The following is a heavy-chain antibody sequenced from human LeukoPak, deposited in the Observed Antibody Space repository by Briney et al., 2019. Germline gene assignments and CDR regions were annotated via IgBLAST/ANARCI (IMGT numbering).Heavy chain of an antibody. J-gene: IGHJ6*02. CDR3: ARDDYSVPNYYYYGMDV. V-gene: IGHV3-21*01. Sequence: GGSLRLSCAASGFTFSSYSMNWVRQAPGKGLEWVSSISSSSYIYYSDSVKGRFTISRDNAKNSLYLQMNSLRAEDTAVYYCARDDYSVPNYYYYGMDVWGQGTTVTVSS. D-gene: IGHD4-11*01. CDR1: GFTFSSYS. CDR2: ISSSSYI.